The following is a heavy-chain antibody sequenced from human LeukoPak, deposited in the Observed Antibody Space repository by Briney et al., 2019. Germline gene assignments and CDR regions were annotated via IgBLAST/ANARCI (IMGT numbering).Heavy chain of an antibody. Sequence: SETLSLTCTVSGGSVSSGSYYWSWIRQPPGKGLEWIGYIYYSQSTNYNPSLKSRVTRSVDTSKNQFSLKLSSVTAADTAVYYCARDQGFGDNWFDPWGQGTLVTVSS. CDR1: GGSVSSGSYY. V-gene: IGHV4-61*01. J-gene: IGHJ5*02. CDR2: IYYSQST. CDR3: ARDQGFGDNWFDP. D-gene: IGHD3-10*01.